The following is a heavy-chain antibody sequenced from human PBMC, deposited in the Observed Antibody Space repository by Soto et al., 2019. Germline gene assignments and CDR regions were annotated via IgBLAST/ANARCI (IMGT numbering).Heavy chain of an antibody. J-gene: IGHJ4*02. CDR3: ARMMAASGTAFDY. V-gene: IGHV5-51*01. CDR2: IYPGASDT. D-gene: IGHD6-13*01. Sequence: PGASLKITCQPSGYSFISSWIGWVRQMPGKGLEWRGFIYPGASDTRYSPSFQGQVTISADKSTSTAYLQWSSLKASDTATYYGARMMAASGTAFDYWGQGALVTVSS. CDR1: GYSFISSW.